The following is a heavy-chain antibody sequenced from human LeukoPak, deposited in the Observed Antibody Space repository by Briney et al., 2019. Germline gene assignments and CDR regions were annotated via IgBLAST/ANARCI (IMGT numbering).Heavy chain of an antibody. CDR1: GGSISSGGYH. CDR3: ARHVDTVAYGMDV. V-gene: IGHV4-61*08. CDR2: IYYSGST. Sequence: PSETLSLTCTVSGGSISSGGYHWSWIRQPPGKGLEWIGYIYYSGSTNYNPSLKSRVTISVDTSKNQFSLKLSSVTAADTAVYFCARHVDTVAYGMDVWGQGTTVTVSS. D-gene: IGHD5-18*01. J-gene: IGHJ6*02.